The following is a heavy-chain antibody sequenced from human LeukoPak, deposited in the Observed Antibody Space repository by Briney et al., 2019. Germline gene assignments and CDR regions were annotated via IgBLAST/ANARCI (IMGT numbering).Heavy chain of an antibody. V-gene: IGHV3-74*01. D-gene: IGHD1-1*01. CDR3: ARTGVPYAMDV. Sequence: GGSLILSCAASGFTFSSYWMHWVRQAPGKGLVWVSRIYSDGSITIYADSVKGRFTISRDNAKNTLYLQMNGLRADDTAMYYCARTGVPYAMDVWGQGTTVTVS. CDR2: IYSDGSIT. J-gene: IGHJ6*02. CDR1: GFTFSSYW.